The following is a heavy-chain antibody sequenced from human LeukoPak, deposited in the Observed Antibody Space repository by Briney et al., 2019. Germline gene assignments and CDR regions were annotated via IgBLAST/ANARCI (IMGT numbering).Heavy chain of an antibody. CDR2: IKHDGSEK. CDR1: GFIFSSFS. V-gene: IGHV3-7*03. CDR3: ATLVVVSSSLEDY. J-gene: IGHJ4*01. D-gene: IGHD2-2*01. Sequence: GGSLRLSCAASGFIFSSFSVNWVRQAPGKGLEWVANIKHDGSEKYYVDSVKGRFTISRDNAKSSVYLRMNSLRAEDTAVYYCATLVVVSSSLEDYWGQGTLVTVSS.